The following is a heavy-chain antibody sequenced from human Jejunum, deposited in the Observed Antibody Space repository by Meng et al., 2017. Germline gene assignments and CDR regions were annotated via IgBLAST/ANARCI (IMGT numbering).Heavy chain of an antibody. V-gene: IGHV3-74*01. J-gene: IGHJ4*02. CDR3: ARAKGGTCGADCYSDY. CDR2: INTDGSSR. D-gene: IGHD2-21*02. CDR1: GFAFTSYW. Sequence: GESLKISCAASGFAFTSYWFHWVRQVPEKGLIWVSRINTDGSSRDYADSVKGRFTVSRDNSKNTLYLQMNSLRAEVTAVYYCARAKGGTCGADCYSDYWGQGTLVTVSS.